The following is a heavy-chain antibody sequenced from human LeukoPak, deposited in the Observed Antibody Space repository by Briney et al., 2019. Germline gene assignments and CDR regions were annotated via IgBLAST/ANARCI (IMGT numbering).Heavy chain of an antibody. CDR2: INPNSGGT. J-gene: IGHJ4*02. V-gene: IGHV1-2*02. CDR1: GYTFTGYY. Sequence: ASVKVSCKASGYTFTGYYMHWVRQAPGQRLEWMGWINPNSGGTNYAQKFQGRVTMTRDTSISTAYMELSRLRSDDTAVYYCARDLVVPYYDFWSEDRYYFDYWGQGTLVTVSS. CDR3: ARDLVVPYYDFWSEDRYYFDY. D-gene: IGHD3-3*01.